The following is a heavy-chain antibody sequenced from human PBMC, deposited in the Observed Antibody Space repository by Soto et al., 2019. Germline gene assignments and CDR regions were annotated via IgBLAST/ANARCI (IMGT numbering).Heavy chain of an antibody. J-gene: IGHJ4*02. D-gene: IGHD1-7*01. CDR1: GGTFSSYA. CDR2: IIPIFGTA. Sequence: QVQLVQSGVEVKKPGSSVKVSCKASGGTFSSYAISWVRQAPGQGLEWTGGIIPIFGTANYAQKFQGRVTITADESTSTAYMELSSLRSEDTAVYYCARVRIGTTSYYFDYWGQGTLVTASS. CDR3: ARVRIGTTSYYFDY. V-gene: IGHV1-69*12.